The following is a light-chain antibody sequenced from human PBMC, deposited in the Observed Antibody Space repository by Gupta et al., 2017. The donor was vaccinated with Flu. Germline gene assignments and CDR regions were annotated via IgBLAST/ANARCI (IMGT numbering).Light chain of an antibody. CDR1: SSNIGRYT. V-gene: IGLV1-44*01. CDR3: AAWDDSMNGHYV. J-gene: IGLJ1*01. CDR2: GNH. Sequence: VTIACSGRSSNIGRYTVNWYQQVPGTAPTLLVFGNHQRPAGVPVRFSGSKSGTSASMAIRGLQAEDEADDYCAAWDDSMNGHYVFGTGTEVTVL.